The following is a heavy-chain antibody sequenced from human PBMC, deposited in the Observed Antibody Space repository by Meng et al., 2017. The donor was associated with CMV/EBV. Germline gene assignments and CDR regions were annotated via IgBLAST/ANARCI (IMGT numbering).Heavy chain of an antibody. V-gene: IGHV1-69*05. CDR3: ARRGSSAPPAPNRARFYYYYGMDV. CDR1: AGTFSSYA. Sequence: KVPCKASAGTFSSYAISWVRQAPGLGRVWMVGFIYIFGTANYAQKLQGRVTITTDESTSKDYMELSSLRSEDTAVYYCARRGSSAPPAPNRARFYYYYGMDVWGQGTTVTVSS. J-gene: IGHJ6*02. CDR2: FIYIFGTA. D-gene: IGHD6-6*01.